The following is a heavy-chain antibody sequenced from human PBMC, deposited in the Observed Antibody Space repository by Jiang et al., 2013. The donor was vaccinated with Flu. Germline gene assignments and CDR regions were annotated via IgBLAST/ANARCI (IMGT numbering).Heavy chain of an antibody. V-gene: IGHV4-34*01. J-gene: IGHJ4*02. Sequence: NPSLKSRVTISVDTSKNQFSLKLSSVTAADTAVYYCARLFCSSCEVHWGQGTLVTVSS. D-gene: IGHD6-13*01. CDR3: ARLFCSSCEVH.